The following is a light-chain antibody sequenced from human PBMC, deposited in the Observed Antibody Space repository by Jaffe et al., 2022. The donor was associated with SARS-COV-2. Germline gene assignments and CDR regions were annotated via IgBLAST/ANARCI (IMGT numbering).Light chain of an antibody. CDR1: QSVNSY. CDR3: QQYITWPPRST. J-gene: IGKJ2*02. Sequence: EIVMTQSPATLSVSPGERATLSCRASQSVNSYLAWYQQKPGQAPRLLIYAASTRATGVAARFSGSGSGTDFTLTISSLQSEDFAVYYCQQYITWPPRSTFGQGTKLEIK. V-gene: IGKV3-15*01. CDR2: AAS.